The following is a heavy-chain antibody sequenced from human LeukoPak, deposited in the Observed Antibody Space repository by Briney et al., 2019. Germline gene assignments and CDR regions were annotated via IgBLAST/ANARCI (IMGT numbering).Heavy chain of an antibody. V-gene: IGHV1-8*03. CDR1: GYTFTSYD. D-gene: IGHD6-19*01. Sequence: ASVKVSCKASGYTFTSYDINWVRQATGQGLEWMGWMNPNSGNTGYAQKFQGRVTITRNTSISTAYMELSSLRSEDTAVYYCARDSSGWYNGWFDPWGQGTLVTVSS. CDR2: MNPNSGNT. J-gene: IGHJ5*02. CDR3: ARDSSGWYNGWFDP.